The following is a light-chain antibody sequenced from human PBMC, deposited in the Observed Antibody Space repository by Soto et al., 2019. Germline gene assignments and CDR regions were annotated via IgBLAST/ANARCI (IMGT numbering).Light chain of an antibody. CDR2: AAS. J-gene: IGKJ4*01. CDR3: QKFDDVPLT. V-gene: IGKV1-27*01. Sequence: DIQMTQSPSSLSASVGDRVTITCRASQGISNYLAWYQQKPGKVPKLLIYAASTLQSGVPSRFSGSGSGTDFTLTISTQQPEDVATYYCQKFDDVPLTFGGGTKVEIK. CDR1: QGISNY.